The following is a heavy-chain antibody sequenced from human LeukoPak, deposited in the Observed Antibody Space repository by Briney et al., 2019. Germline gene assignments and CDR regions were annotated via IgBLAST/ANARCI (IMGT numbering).Heavy chain of an antibody. D-gene: IGHD1-26*01. J-gene: IGHJ4*02. Sequence: GGSLRLSCVASGFTFNAFGMHWVRQAPDKGLEWVAFIRYDGNDKYYSGSVEGRFTISRDNPKNTLYLQMNSLRVEDTSFYYCVKRGATVRRTYFFDSWGQGALVTVSS. V-gene: IGHV3-30*02. CDR3: VKRGATVRRTYFFDS. CDR1: GFTFNAFG. CDR2: IRYDGNDK.